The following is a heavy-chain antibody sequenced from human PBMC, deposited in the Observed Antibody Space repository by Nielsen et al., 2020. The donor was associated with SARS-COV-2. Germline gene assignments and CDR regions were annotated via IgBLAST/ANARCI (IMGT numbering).Heavy chain of an antibody. Sequence: PGKGLEWVSGISWNSGSIGYADSVKGRFTISRDNAKNSLYLQMNSLRAEDTALYYCARGAGSVAGHYWGQGTLVTVSS. V-gene: IGHV3-9*01. D-gene: IGHD6-19*01. CDR2: ISWNSGSI. J-gene: IGHJ4*02. CDR3: ARGAGSVAGHY.